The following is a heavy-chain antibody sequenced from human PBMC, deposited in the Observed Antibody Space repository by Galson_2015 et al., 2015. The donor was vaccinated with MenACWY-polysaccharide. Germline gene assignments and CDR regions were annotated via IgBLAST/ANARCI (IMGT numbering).Heavy chain of an antibody. V-gene: IGHV4-39*01. J-gene: IGHJ4*01. CDR1: GGSVTSSSYY. CDR2: IHSSGTT. D-gene: IGHD3-22*01. Sequence: ETLSLTCTVSGGSVTSSSYYWSWIRQSPGKGLEWIGSIHSSGTTFYNPSHKSRVTISGDASRMQFSLTLMSVTAADTATYFCARFLYYDSSAFYFD. CDR3: ARFLYYDSSAFYFD.